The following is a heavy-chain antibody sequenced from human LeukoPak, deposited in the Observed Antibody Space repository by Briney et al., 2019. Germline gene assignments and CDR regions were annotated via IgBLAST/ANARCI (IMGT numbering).Heavy chain of an antibody. J-gene: IGHJ4*02. Sequence: PGASVKVSCKASRYIFTGFYIHWVRQAPGQGLEWMGGIIPAFGTPTYAQKFQGKVTITADESTSTAYMELSSLRSDDTALYYCASVWGIPSEAFDYWGQGTLVTVSS. D-gene: IGHD7-27*01. V-gene: IGHV1-69*13. CDR1: RYIFTGFY. CDR3: ASVWGIPSEAFDY. CDR2: IIPAFGTP.